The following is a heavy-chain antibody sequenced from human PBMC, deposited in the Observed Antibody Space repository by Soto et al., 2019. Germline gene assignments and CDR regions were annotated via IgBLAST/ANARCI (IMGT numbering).Heavy chain of an antibody. D-gene: IGHD6-19*01. J-gene: IGHJ4*02. CDR2: IYYSGST. V-gene: IGHV4-59*08. CDR3: ARNFSVDYFDY. Sequence: SETLSLTCTVSGGSISSYYWSWIRQPPGKGLEWIGYIYYSGSTNYNPSLKSRVTISVDTSKNQFSLKLSSVTAADTAVYYCARNFSVDYFDYWGQGALVTVS. CDR1: GGSISSYY.